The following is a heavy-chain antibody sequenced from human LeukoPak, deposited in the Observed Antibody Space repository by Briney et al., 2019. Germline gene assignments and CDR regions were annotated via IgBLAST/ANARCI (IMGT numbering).Heavy chain of an antibody. CDR3: ARMRCGHTDNICYNY. D-gene: IGHD2-8*01. J-gene: IGHJ4*02. CDR2: IYHSGYT. CDR1: GESFSGYH. V-gene: IGHV4-34*01. Sequence: SETLSLTCAVPGESFSGYHWSWIRQSPGKGLEWLGEIYHSGYTNYNPSLKRRVTISAATSENQLSLRLTSVTAADTAVYYCARMRCGHTDNICYNYWGQGTLVTVSS.